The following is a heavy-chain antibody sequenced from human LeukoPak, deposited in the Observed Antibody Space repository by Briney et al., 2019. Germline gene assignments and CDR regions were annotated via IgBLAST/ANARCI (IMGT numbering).Heavy chain of an antibody. V-gene: IGHV3-74*01. CDR2: INSDGSST. Sequence: PGGCLRLSCAASGFTVSSNYMSWGRQAPGKGLVWVSRINSDGSSTSYADSVKGRFTISRDNAKNTLYLQMNSLRAEDTAVYYCARGLAVTMTDWGQGTLVTVSS. D-gene: IGHD1-14*01. J-gene: IGHJ4*02. CDR1: GFTVSSNY. CDR3: ARGLAVTMTD.